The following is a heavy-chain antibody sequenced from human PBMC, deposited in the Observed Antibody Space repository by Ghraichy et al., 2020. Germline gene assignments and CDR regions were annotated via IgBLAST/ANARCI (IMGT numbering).Heavy chain of an antibody. CDR2: ITSSSRTI. J-gene: IGHJ6*02. CDR3: ARGSKVVRFFYYDGMDV. D-gene: IGHD4-23*01. Sequence: GGSLRLSCVGSGFTFSGYSMTWVRQSPGKGLEWVSYITSSSRTISYADSVKGRFTISRDNAQDSLYLQMNSLRDEDTAVYYCARGSKVVRFFYYDGMDVWGQGTSVTVSS. V-gene: IGHV3-48*02. CDR1: GFTFSGYS.